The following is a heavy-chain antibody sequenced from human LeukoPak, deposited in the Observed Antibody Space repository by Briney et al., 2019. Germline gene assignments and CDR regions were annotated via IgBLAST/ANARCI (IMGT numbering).Heavy chain of an antibody. Sequence: SETLSLTCTVSGGSISSSSYYWGWIRQPPGTGLEWIGSIYYSGSTYYNPSLKSRVTISVDTSKNQFSLKLSSVTAADTAVYYCARSLGQQLVVDYWGQGTLVTVSS. CDR3: ARSLGQQLVVDY. J-gene: IGHJ4*02. CDR2: IYYSGST. D-gene: IGHD6-13*01. V-gene: IGHV4-39*01. CDR1: GGSISSSSYY.